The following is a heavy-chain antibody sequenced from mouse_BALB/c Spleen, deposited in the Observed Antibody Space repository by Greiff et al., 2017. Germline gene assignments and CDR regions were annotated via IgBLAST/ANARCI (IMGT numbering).Heavy chain of an antibody. CDR2: INPNNGGT. V-gene: IGHV1-18*01. D-gene: IGHD5-1*01. Sequence: VQLQQSGPELVKPGASVKIPCKASGYTFTDYNMDWVKQSHGKSLEWIGDINPNNGGTIYNQKFKGKATLTVDKSSSTAYMELRSLTSEDTAVYYCARRKYRYWYFDVWGAGTTVTVSS. CDR1: GYTFTDYN. CDR3: ARRKYRYWYFDV. J-gene: IGHJ1*01.